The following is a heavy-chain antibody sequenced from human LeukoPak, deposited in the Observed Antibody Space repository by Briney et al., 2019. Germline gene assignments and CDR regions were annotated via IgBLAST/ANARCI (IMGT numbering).Heavy chain of an antibody. Sequence: GGSLRLSCAASGFTFSSYAFHWVRQAPGRGLDWVAVISKDGSKKYYADSVKGRFTISRDNSKNMLYLQMNSLRSEDTAVYYCARAEPIAATGTPDYWGQGILVTVSA. CDR3: ARAEPIAATGTPDY. J-gene: IGHJ4*02. CDR1: GFTFSSYA. CDR2: ISKDGSKK. V-gene: IGHV3-30-3*01. D-gene: IGHD6-13*01.